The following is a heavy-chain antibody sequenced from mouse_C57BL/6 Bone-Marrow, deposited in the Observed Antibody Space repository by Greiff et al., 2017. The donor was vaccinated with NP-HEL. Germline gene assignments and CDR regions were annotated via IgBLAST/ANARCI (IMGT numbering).Heavy chain of an antibody. CDR2: IYPEDGDT. V-gene: IGHV14-2*01. Sequence: VQLQQPGAELVKPGASVKLSCTASGFNIKDYYMHWVKQRTEQGLAWIGSIYPEDGDTKYAPKFQGKATITADTSSNTAYLQLSSLTSEDTAVYYCARWRAWFAYWGQGTLVTVSA. CDR3: ARWRAWFAY. CDR1: GFNIKDYY. J-gene: IGHJ3*01.